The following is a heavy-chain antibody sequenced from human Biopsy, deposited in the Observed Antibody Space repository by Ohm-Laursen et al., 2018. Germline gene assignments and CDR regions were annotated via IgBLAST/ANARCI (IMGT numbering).Heavy chain of an antibody. V-gene: IGHV4-59*11. CDR2: ISHTGYT. D-gene: IGHD4-23*01. Sequence: GTLSLTCTVSGGSFTGHYWTWIRQPPGKGLEWIGHISHTGYTSYKSSLKSRVTISLDISRNHFFLRLTSLAAADTDVFYCARGSNEYGGLYFPHWGPGTLVTVSS. J-gene: IGHJ1*01. CDR1: GGSFTGHY. CDR3: ARGSNEYGGLYFPH.